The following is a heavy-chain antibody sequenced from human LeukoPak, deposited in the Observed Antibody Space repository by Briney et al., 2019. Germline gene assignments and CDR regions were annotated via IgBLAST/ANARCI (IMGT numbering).Heavy chain of an antibody. CDR1: GFTFDDYG. Sequence: PGGSLRLSCAASGFTFDDYGMSWVRQAPGKGLEWVSGINWNGGSTGCADSVKGRFTISRDNAKNSLYMQMNSLRAEDTALYYCARDPPIAAAGTEDYWGQGTLVTVSS. CDR3: ARDPPIAAAGTEDY. J-gene: IGHJ4*02. CDR2: INWNGGST. V-gene: IGHV3-20*04. D-gene: IGHD6-13*01.